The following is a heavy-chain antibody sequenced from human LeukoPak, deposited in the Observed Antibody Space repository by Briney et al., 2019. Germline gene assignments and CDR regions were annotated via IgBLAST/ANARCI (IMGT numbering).Heavy chain of an antibody. CDR2: IYYSGST. Sequence: PSETLSLTCTVSGGSISSYYWSWIRQPPGKGLERIGYIYYSGSTNYNPSLKSRVTISVDTSRNQFSLKLSSVTAADTAVYYCARLERGGDYDFDHWGQGTLVTVSP. CDR3: ARLERGGDYDFDH. D-gene: IGHD4-17*01. CDR1: GGSISSYY. V-gene: IGHV4-59*08. J-gene: IGHJ4*02.